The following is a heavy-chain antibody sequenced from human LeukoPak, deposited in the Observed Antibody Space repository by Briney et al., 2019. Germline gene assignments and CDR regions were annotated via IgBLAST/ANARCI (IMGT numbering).Heavy chain of an antibody. Sequence: GGSLRLSCAPSGFTLDDYAMHWGRQAPEKGLEWVSLISGDGGSTYYADSVKGRFTISRDNSKNSLYLQMNSLRTEDTALYYCAKEAAYSSSWYSTGNGMDVWGQGTTVTVSS. CDR3: AKEAAYSSSWYSTGNGMDV. J-gene: IGHJ6*02. V-gene: IGHV3-43*02. D-gene: IGHD6-13*01. CDR1: GFTLDDYA. CDR2: ISGDGGST.